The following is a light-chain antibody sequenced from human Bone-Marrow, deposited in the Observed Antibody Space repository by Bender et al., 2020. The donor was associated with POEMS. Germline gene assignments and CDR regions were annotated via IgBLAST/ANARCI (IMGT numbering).Light chain of an antibody. Sequence: QSVLTQPPSVSGAPGQRVTLSCTGTSSNIGADYDVHWYQHLPGKAPKLLIYGNTNRPSGVPDRFSGSKSGTSASLAITGLQAEDEADYYCQSYDSSLSGSLFGGGTKLTVL. CDR2: GNT. V-gene: IGLV1-40*01. CDR3: QSYDSSLSGSL. CDR1: SSNIGADYD. J-gene: IGLJ3*02.